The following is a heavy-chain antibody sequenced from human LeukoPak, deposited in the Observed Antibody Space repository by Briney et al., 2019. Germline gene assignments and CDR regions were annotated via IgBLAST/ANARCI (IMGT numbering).Heavy chain of an antibody. CDR1: GFTFSSYN. V-gene: IGHV3-21*01. Sequence: GGSLRLSCAASGFTFSSYNMNWARQAPGKGLEWVSSITSGSSYIYYADSVKGRFTISRDNAKNSLYLQMNSLSAEDTAVYYCARDPYSGSYGNYYYYFMDVWGKGTTVTISS. CDR3: ARDPYSGSYGNYYYYFMDV. J-gene: IGHJ6*03. D-gene: IGHD1-26*01. CDR2: ITSGSSYI.